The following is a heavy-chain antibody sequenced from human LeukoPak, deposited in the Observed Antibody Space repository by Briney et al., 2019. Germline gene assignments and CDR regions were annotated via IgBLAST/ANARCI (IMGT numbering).Heavy chain of an antibody. CDR3: ARELADDYGGNFHWFDP. CDR2: IIPIFGTA. J-gene: IGHJ5*02. CDR1: GGTFSSYA. Sequence: ASVKVSCKASGGTFSSYAISWVRQAPGQGLEWMGGIIPIFGTANYAQKFQGRVTITTDESTSTAYMELSSLRSEDTAVYYCARELADDYGGNFHWFDPWGQGTLVTVSS. D-gene: IGHD4-23*01. V-gene: IGHV1-69*05.